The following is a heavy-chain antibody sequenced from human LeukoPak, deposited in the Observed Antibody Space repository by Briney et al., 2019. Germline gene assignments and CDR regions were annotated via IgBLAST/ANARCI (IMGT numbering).Heavy chain of an antibody. CDR3: ARGISGTAGFDC. J-gene: IGHJ4*02. CDR2: IYPSGST. D-gene: IGHD1-7*01. Sequence: SETLSLTCTVSGGSLSSSSYYWSWSRQPAGKGLEWIGRIYPSGSTNYNPSLKSRVTLSVDTSKKQFSLKLSSVTAADTAVYYCARGISGTAGFDCWGQGALVTVSS. V-gene: IGHV4-61*02. CDR1: GGSLSSSSYY.